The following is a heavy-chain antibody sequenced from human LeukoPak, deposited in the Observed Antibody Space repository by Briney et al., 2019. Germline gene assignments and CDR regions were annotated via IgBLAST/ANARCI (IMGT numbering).Heavy chain of an antibody. CDR2: IWYDGSNK. CDR1: GFTFSSYG. CDR3: ARDMVGDDDFWSGYHPFDY. J-gene: IGHJ4*02. D-gene: IGHD3-3*01. Sequence: GGSLRLSCAASGFTFSSYGMHWVRQAPGKGLEWVAVIWYDGSNKCYADSVKGRFTISRDNSKNTLYLQMNSLRAEDTAVYYCARDMVGDDDFWSGYHPFDYWGQGTLVTVSS. V-gene: IGHV3-33*01.